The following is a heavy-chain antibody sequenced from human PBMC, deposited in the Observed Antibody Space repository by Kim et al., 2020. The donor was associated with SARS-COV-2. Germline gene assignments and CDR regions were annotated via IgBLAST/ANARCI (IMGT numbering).Heavy chain of an antibody. V-gene: IGHV3-30*04. CDR3: ARDQEEYGDPGQGDY. Sequence: GGSLRLFCAASGFTFSSYAMHWVRQAPGKGLEWVAVISYDGSNKYYADSVKGRFTISRDNSKNTLYLQMNSLRAEDTAVYYCARDQEEYGDPGQGDYWGQGTLVTVSS. D-gene: IGHD4-17*01. J-gene: IGHJ4*02. CDR2: ISYDGSNK. CDR1: GFTFSSYA.